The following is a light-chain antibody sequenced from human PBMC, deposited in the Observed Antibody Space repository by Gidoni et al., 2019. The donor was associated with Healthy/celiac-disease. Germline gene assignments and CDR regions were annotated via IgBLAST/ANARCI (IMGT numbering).Light chain of an antibody. CDR1: QGISSY. CDR3: RQSYSTPRT. J-gene: IGKJ1*01. Sequence: DIQMTQSPSSLSASVGDRVTITCRASQGISSYLNWYQQKPGKAPKLLIYAASSLQSGVPSRFSGSGSGTDFTRTISSLQPEDFATYYCRQSYSTPRTFGQGTKVEIK. CDR2: AAS. V-gene: IGKV1-39*01.